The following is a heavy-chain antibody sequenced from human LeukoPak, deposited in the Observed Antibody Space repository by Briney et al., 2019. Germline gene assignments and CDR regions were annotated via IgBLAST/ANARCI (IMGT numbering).Heavy chain of an antibody. D-gene: IGHD6-19*01. V-gene: IGHV1-69*05. CDR3: ATSPSSGWYPDY. J-gene: IGHJ4*02. Sequence: SVKVSCKASGGTFSSYAISWVRQAPGQGLEWMGGIIPIFGTANYAQKFQGRVTITTDESTSTASMELSSLRSEDTAVYYCATSPSSGWYPDYWGQGTLVTVSS. CDR2: IIPIFGTA. CDR1: GGTFSSYA.